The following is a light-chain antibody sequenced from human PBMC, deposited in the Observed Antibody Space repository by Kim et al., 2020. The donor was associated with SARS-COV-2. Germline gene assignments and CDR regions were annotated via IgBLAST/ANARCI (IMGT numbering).Light chain of an antibody. J-gene: IGKJ4*01. CDR2: GAS. V-gene: IGKV1-39*01. CDR1: QSISID. Sequence: DILLTQSPSSLSVSVGDRVTITCRASQSISIDLNWYQQKPGQAPRLLIYGASSTHSGVPSRFSGSGSGTDFTLTMSSLQPEDFATYYWQHSYSTLTFGGGTKVDIK. CDR3: QHSYSTLT.